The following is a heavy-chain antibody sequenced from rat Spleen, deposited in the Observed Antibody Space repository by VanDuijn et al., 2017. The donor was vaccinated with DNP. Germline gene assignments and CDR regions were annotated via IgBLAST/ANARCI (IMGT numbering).Heavy chain of an antibody. V-gene: IGHV5S10*01. D-gene: IGHD1-12*02. Sequence: EVQLIESGGGLVQPGRSMKLSCEASGFTFSGYNMAWVRQAPKKGLEWVATIIYDGSRTYYRDSVKGRFTISRDDAKSTLYLQMDSLRSEDTATYYCATHGYYDGSYGFAYWGQGTLVTVSS. CDR2: IIYDGSRT. CDR1: GFTFSGYN. CDR3: ATHGYYDGSYGFAY. J-gene: IGHJ3*01.